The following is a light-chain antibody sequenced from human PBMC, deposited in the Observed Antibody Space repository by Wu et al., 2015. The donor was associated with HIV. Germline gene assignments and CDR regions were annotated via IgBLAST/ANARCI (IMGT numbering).Light chain of an antibody. Sequence: EIVLTQSPGTLSLSPGERATLSCRAGQSVSSSYLAWYQQKPGQAPRLLIYGASSRATGIPDRFSGSGSGTDFTLTISRLEPEDFAVYYCQQYGSSPRTFGQGTKLEIK. V-gene: IGKV3-20*01. J-gene: IGKJ2*01. CDR2: GAS. CDR1: QSVSSSY. CDR3: QQYGSSPRT.